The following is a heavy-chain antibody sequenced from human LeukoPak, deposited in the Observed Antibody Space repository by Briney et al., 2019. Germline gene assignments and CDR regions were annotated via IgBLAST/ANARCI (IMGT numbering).Heavy chain of an antibody. CDR3: ARDRIQLWSIAEYYFDY. CDR1: GYTFTGHY. V-gene: IGHV1-2*02. J-gene: IGHJ4*02. CDR2: INPHSGAT. D-gene: IGHD5-18*01. Sequence: ASVKVSCKASGYTFTGHYMHWVRQAPGQGLEWMGWINPHSGATDYAQKFQGRVTMTRDTSISTAYMELSRLRSDDTAVYYCARDRIQLWSIAEYYFDYWGQGTLVTVSS.